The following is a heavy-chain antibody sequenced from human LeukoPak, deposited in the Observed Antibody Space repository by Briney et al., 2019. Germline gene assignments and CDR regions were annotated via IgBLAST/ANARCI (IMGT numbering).Heavy chain of an antibody. CDR3: ASVYDSSGYPE. J-gene: IGHJ4*02. CDR1: GGSISSYY. V-gene: IGHV4-59*05. D-gene: IGHD3-22*01. CDR2: MSYSGST. Sequence: SETLSLTCTVSGGSISSYYWSWIRQPPGKGLEWIGSMSYSGSTFYNPSLKSRVTISVDTSKNQFSLKLSSVTAADTAVYYCASVYDSSGYPEWGQGTLVTVSS.